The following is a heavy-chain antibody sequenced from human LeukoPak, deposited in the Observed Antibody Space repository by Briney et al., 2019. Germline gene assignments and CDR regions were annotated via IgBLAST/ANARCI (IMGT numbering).Heavy chain of an antibody. CDR3: ARLSGWFDP. CDR1: GGSTSSYY. Sequence: SETLSLTCTVSGGSTSSYYWSWIRQPPGKGLEWIGYIYYSGSTNYNPSLKSRVTISVDTSKNQFSLKLSSVTAADTAVYYCARLSGWFDPWGQGTLVTVSS. V-gene: IGHV4-59*08. CDR2: IYYSGST. J-gene: IGHJ5*02.